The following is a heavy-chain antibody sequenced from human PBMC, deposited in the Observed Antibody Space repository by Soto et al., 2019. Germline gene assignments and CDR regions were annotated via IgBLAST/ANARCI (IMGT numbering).Heavy chain of an antibody. CDR2: IYWDDDK. Sequence: QITLKESGPTLVKPTQTLTLTRTFSGFSLSTSGVGVGWIRQPPGKALEWLALIYWDDDKRYSPSLQSRLTTPKDPSKNQVVLTMPSMDPVATATYYCAPSTRYFDWLLYQGGLEYFDYWGHGTLVTVSS. CDR3: APSTRYFDWLLYQGGLEYFDY. V-gene: IGHV2-5*02. J-gene: IGHJ4*01. D-gene: IGHD3-9*01. CDR1: GFSLSTSGVG.